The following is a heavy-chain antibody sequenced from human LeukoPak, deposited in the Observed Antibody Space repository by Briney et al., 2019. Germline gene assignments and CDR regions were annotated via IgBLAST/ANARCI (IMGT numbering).Heavy chain of an antibody. CDR3: ARGRGNYYGSGSPWGY. CDR1: GGSFSGYY. CDR2: INHSGST. J-gene: IGHJ4*02. Sequence: SETLSLTCAVYGGSFSGYYWSWIRQPPGKGLEWIGEINHSGSTNYNPSLKSRVTISVDTSKNQFPLKLSSVTAADTAVYYCARGRGNYYGSGSPWGYWGQGTLVTVSS. V-gene: IGHV4-34*01. D-gene: IGHD3-10*01.